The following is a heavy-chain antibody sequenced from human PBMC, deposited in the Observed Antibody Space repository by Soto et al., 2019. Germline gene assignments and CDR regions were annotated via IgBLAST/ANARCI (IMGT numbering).Heavy chain of an antibody. Sequence: QVQLVQSGAEVKKPGSSVKVSCKASGGTFSSYAISWVRQAPGQGLEWMGGIIPIFGTADYAQKFQGRVTITADESTSTAYIELSSLRSDDTAVYYCAWPGFCSGGSCPLNYYYYYGMDVWGQGTTVTVSS. CDR2: IIPIFGTA. J-gene: IGHJ6*02. D-gene: IGHD2-15*01. CDR3: AWPGFCSGGSCPLNYYYYYGMDV. V-gene: IGHV1-69*12. CDR1: GGTFSSYA.